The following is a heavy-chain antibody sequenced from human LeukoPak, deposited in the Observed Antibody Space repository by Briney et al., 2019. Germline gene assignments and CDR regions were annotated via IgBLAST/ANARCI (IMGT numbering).Heavy chain of an antibody. D-gene: IGHD2-15*01. CDR3: AKPDTETDIVVVVAAPPPFDY. CDR1: GFTFSSYA. CDR2: ISSNGGTT. J-gene: IGHJ4*02. Sequence: PGGSLRLSCSASGFTFSSYAMHWVRQAPGKGLEYVSGISSNGGTTYYGDSVKGRFTISRDNSKNTLYLQMGSLRAEDTAVYYCAKPDTETDIVVVVAAPPPFDYWGQGTLVTVSS. V-gene: IGHV3-64*02.